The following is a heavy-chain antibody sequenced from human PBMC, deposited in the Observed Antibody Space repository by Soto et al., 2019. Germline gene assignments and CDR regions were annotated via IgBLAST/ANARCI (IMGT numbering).Heavy chain of an antibody. CDR3: ARGRLGELSLYQSDYYYGMDV. D-gene: IGHD3-16*02. Sequence: GGSLRLSCAASGFTFSSYSMNWVRQAPGKGLEWVSSISSSSSYIYYADSVKGRFTISRDNAKNSLYLQMNSLRAEDTAVYYCARGRLGELSLYQSDYYYGMDVWGQGTTVTVSS. J-gene: IGHJ6*02. V-gene: IGHV3-21*01. CDR1: GFTFSSYS. CDR2: ISSSSSYI.